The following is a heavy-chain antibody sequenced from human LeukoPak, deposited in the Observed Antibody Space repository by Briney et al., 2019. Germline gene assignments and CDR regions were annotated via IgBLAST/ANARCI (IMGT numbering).Heavy chain of an antibody. CDR3: ARDNYHTF. V-gene: IGHV3-30-3*01. D-gene: IGHD5-24*01. CDR1: GFTFSSYA. J-gene: IGHJ3*01. CDR2: ISYDGSNK. Sequence: GGSLRLSCAASGFTFSSYAMHWGRQAPGKGLEWVAVISYDGSNKYYADSVKGRFTISRDNAKNTLYLQMNSLRAEDTAVYYCARDNYHTFWGQGTMVTVSS.